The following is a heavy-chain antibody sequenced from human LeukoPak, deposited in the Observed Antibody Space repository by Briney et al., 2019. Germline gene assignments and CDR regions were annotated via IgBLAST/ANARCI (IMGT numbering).Heavy chain of an antibody. CDR1: GGSFSGHY. Sequence: SETLSLTCAVYGGSFSGHYWSWIRQPPGKGLEWIGEINHSGSTNYNPSLKSRVTISVDTSKNQFSLKLSSVTAADTAVYYCARELWFGELLPAFDIWGQGTMVTVSS. CDR3: ARELWFGELLPAFDI. D-gene: IGHD3-10*01. V-gene: IGHV4-34*01. J-gene: IGHJ3*02. CDR2: INHSGST.